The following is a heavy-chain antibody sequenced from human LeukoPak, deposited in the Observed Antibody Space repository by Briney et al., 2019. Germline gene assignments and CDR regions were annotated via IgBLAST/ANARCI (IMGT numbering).Heavy chain of an antibody. V-gene: IGHV4-39*01. D-gene: IGHD1-7*01. J-gene: IGHJ4*02. CDR2: IYYSGST. CDR1: GGSISSSSYY. CDR3: ARHLGPNYARQEFDY. Sequence: SETLSLTCTVSGGSISSSSYYWGWIRQPPGKGLEWIGSIYYSGSTYYNPSLKSRVTISVDTSKNQFSLKLSSVTAADTAVYYCARHLGPNYARQEFDYWGQGTLVTVSS.